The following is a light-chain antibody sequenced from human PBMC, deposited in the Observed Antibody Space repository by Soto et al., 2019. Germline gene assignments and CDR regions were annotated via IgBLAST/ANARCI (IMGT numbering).Light chain of an antibody. CDR2: GAY. CDR1: QSVSSN. Sequence: IVLTQSPATLSLSPGERATLSCRASQSVSSNLAWYQQKPGQAPRLLIYGAYTRATGIQARFSGSGSGTEFTLTISSLQSEDFAVYYCKQYNNWPQTFGQGTKVDIK. CDR3: KQYNNWPQT. V-gene: IGKV3-15*01. J-gene: IGKJ1*01.